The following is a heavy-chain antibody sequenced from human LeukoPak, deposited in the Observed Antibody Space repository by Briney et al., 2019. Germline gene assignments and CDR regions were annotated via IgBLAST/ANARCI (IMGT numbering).Heavy chain of an antibody. Sequence: GGSLRLSCAASGFTFSSYGMHWVRQAPGKGLEWVAVISYDGSNKYYADSVKGRFTISRDNSKNTLYLQMNSLRAEDTAVYYCARDPTEFYSSTHYMDVWGKGTTVTVSS. CDR2: ISYDGSNK. V-gene: IGHV3-30*03. D-gene: IGHD6-13*01. CDR3: ARDPTEFYSSTHYMDV. CDR1: GFTFSSYG. J-gene: IGHJ6*03.